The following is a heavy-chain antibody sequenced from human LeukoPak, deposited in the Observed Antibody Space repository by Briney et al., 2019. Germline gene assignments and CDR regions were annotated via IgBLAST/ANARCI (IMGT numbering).Heavy chain of an antibody. CDR1: GGSISSSNW. V-gene: IGHV4-4*02. CDR2: IHHSGST. CDR3: ARGGVV. J-gene: IGHJ4*02. Sequence: SGTLSLTCVVSGGSISSSNWWSWVRQPPGKGLEWIGEIHHSGSTNYNPSLKSRVTISVDTSKNHFSLKVSSVTAADTAVYYCARGGVVWGQGTLVTVSS. D-gene: IGHD2-15*01.